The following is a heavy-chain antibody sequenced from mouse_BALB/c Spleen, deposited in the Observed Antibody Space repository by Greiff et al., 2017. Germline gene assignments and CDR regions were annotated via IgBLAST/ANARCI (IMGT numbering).Heavy chain of an antibody. J-gene: IGHJ1*01. CDR3: ARDGSSHDWYIDV. Sequence: QVQLQQSGAELVRPGSSVKISCKASGYAFSSYWMNWVKQRPGQGLEWIEQIYPGDGDTNYTGKFKGKATLTADKSSSTAYMQLSSLTSEDSAVYFCARDGSSHDWYIDVWGAGTTVTVSS. CDR1: GYAFSSYW. V-gene: IGHV1-80*01. CDR2: IYPGDGDT. D-gene: IGHD1-1*01.